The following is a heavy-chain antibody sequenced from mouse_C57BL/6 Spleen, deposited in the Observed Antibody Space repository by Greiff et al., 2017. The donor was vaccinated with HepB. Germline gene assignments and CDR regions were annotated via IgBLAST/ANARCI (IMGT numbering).Heavy chain of an antibody. V-gene: IGHV3-8*01. CDR3: ARKDGYSYWYFDV. Sequence: EVKLMESGPGLAKPSQTLSLTCSVTGYSITSDYWNWIRKFPGNKLEYMGYISYSGSTYYNPSLKSRISITRDTSKNQYYLQLNSVTTEDTATYYCARKDGYSYWYFDVWGTGTTVTVSS. D-gene: IGHD2-3*01. J-gene: IGHJ1*03. CDR2: ISYSGST. CDR1: GYSITSDY.